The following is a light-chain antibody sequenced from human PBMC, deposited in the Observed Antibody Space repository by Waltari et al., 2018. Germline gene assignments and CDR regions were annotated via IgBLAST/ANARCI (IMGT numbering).Light chain of an antibody. J-gene: IGKJ2*01. CDR2: RAS. CDR1: QSISSR. CDR3: QQYDSVPYT. Sequence: LQMTQSPSTLSASVARSVTITCRASQSISSRLAWYQQKPGKAPKLLIYRASSLESGVPSRFSGSGSGTEFTLTISSLQPDDFATYYCQQYDSVPYTFGQGTKLEIK. V-gene: IGKV1-5*03.